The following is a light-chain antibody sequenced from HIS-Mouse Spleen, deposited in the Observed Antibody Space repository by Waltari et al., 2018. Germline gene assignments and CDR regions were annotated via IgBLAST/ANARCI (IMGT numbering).Light chain of an antibody. CDR2: DAS. CDR1: QSVSSY. V-gene: IGKV3-11*01. CDR3: QQRSNWPPTWT. Sequence: DIVLTQSPATLSLSPGERATLPCRASQSVSSYFSWYQQKPGQAPRLLIYDASNRATGIPARFSGSGSGTDFTLTISSLEPEDFAVYYCQQRSNWPPTWTFGQGTKVEIK. J-gene: IGKJ1*01.